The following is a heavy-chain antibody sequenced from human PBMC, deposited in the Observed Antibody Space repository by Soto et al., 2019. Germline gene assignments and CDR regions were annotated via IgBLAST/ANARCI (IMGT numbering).Heavy chain of an antibody. CDR3: RRARSSSRSHLYHYGWDD. Sequence: PGVSLRLSCSASGFTFSDYYMSWIRQAPGKGLEWVSYISSSSTYTNYADSVKGRFTISRDNAKNSLYLQMNSLRAEDTAVYYCRRARSSSRSHLYHYGWDDWGKETTGTV. CDR2: ISSSSTYT. CDR1: GFTFSDYY. D-gene: IGHD2-15*01. J-gene: IGHJ6*04. V-gene: IGHV3-11*06.